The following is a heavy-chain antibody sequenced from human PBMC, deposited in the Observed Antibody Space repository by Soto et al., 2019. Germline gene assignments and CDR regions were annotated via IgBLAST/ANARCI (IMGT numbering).Heavy chain of an antibody. D-gene: IGHD6-13*01. CDR1: GGTFSSYA. CDR3: ARGYSSSSLNY. Sequence: VKVSCKASGGTFSSYAISWVRQAPGQGLEWMGGIIPIFGTANYAQKLQGRVTMTTDTSTSTAYMELRSLRSDDTAVYYCARGYSSSSLNYWGQGTLVTVSS. V-gene: IGHV1-69*05. CDR2: IIPIFGTA. J-gene: IGHJ4*02.